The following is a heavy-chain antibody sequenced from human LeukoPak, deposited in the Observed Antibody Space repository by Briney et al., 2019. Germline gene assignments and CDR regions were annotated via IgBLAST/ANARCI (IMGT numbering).Heavy chain of an antibody. Sequence: GGSQRLSCAASGFTFSNAWMSWVRQAPGKGLEGVGRIKSKTDGGTRDYAAPVKGRFTISRDDSKNTLYLQMNSLKTEDTAVYYCTTAPPSSLKLWWWSGYWGQGTLVTVSS. V-gene: IGHV3-15*01. CDR2: IKSKTDGGTR. D-gene: IGHD2-21*01. CDR3: TTAPPSSLKLWWWSGY. J-gene: IGHJ4*02. CDR1: GFTFSNAW.